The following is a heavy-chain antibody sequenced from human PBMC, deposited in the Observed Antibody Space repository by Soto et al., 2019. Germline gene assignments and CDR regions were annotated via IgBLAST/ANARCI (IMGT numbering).Heavy chain of an antibody. J-gene: IGHJ4*02. D-gene: IGHD6-6*01. CDR3: ARGVYSLDC. V-gene: IGHV3-7*01. CDR1: GFTFSNYW. Sequence: EVQLVESGGGLVQPGGSLRLSCAASGFTFSNYWMTWVRQAPGKGLEWVANIKQDGGEEYFVDSVKGRFTISRDNAKNSLYLQMNSLRAEDTAVYYCARGVYSLDCWGQGILVTVSS. CDR2: IKQDGGEE.